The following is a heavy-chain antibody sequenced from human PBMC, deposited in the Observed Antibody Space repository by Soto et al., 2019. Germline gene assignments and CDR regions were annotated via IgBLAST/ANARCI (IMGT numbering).Heavy chain of an antibody. CDR2: ISAHNGNT. V-gene: IGHV1-18*01. CDR3: ARGTYGDY. CDR1: GYTFTSYG. D-gene: IGHD4-17*01. Sequence: QVHLVQSGAEVKKPGASVKVSCKASGYTFTSYGITWVRQAPGQGLEWMGWISAHNGNTDYAQKLQGRGIVTRDTSTRTAYRELRSLRSDDTAVYYCARGTYGDYWGQGALVTVSS. J-gene: IGHJ4*02.